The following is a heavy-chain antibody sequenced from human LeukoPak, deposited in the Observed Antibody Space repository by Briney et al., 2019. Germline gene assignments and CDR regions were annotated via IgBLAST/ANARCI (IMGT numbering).Heavy chain of an antibody. J-gene: IGHJ4*02. Sequence: GGSLRLSCAASGFTFSIYSMNWVRQAPEKGLEWVSSISPSSTYIYYADSMKGRFTIPRDNAKNSLYLQMNSLRAEDTAVYYCARLAGNPEYYLDYWGQGTLVTVSS. CDR3: ARLAGNPEYYLDY. CDR2: ISPSSTYI. V-gene: IGHV3-21*01. D-gene: IGHD4-23*01. CDR1: GFTFSIYS.